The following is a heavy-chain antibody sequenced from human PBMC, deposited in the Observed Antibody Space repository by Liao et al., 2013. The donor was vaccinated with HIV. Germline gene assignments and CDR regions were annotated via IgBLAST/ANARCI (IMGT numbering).Heavy chain of an antibody. J-gene: IGHJ4*02. CDR1: GGSISSGDYY. CDR3: ARARAGYCTNGVCYNFDY. CDR2: IYYSGST. Sequence: QVQLQESGPGLVKPSQTLSLTCTVSGGSISSGDYYWSWIRQPPGKGLEWIGYIYYSGSTYYNPSLKSRVTMSVDTSKNQFSLKLSSVTAADTAVYYCARARAGYCTNGVCYNFDYWGQGTLVTVSS. D-gene: IGHD2-8*01. V-gene: IGHV4-30-4*08.